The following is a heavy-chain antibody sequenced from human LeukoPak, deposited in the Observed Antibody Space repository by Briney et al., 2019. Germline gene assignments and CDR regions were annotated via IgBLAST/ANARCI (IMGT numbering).Heavy chain of an antibody. D-gene: IGHD6-13*01. CDR2: INPNSGGT. CDR1: GYTFTGYY. J-gene: IGHJ4*02. CDR3: ARASTGSSSWFFDY. Sequence: ASVKVSCKASGYTFTGYYMHWVRQAPGQGLEWMGWINPNSGGTNYAQKFQGRVTMTRDTSISTAYMELSRLRSDDTAVYYCARASTGSSSWFFDYWGQGTLVTVSS. V-gene: IGHV1-2*02.